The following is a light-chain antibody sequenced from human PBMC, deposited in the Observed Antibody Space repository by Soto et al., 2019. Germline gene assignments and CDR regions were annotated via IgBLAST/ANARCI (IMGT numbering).Light chain of an antibody. J-gene: IGKJ2*01. CDR3: QQYGNAPYT. CDR2: GAS. CDR1: QSVSRNY. Sequence: EIVLTQSPGTLSSSPGERATLSCRASQSVSRNYLAWYQQKRSQAPRLLIYGASSSATGTPDRFSGSGSGTDFTLTISRLEPEDFAVYYCQQYGNAPYTFGQGTKLEIK. V-gene: IGKV3-20*01.